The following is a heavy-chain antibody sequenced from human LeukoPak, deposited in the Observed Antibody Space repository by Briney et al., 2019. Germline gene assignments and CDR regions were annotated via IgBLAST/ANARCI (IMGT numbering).Heavy chain of an antibody. D-gene: IGHD6-13*01. V-gene: IGHV3-53*01. CDR1: GFTVSSDY. J-gene: IGHJ3*02. Sequence: GGSLRLSCAASGFTVSSDYMSWVRQAPGKGLEWVSVIYADGSTYYADSVKGRFTISRDNAKNSLYLQMNSLRAEDTAVYYCAGSWSPYDAFDIWGQGTMVSVSS. CDR2: IYADGST. CDR3: AGSWSPYDAFDI.